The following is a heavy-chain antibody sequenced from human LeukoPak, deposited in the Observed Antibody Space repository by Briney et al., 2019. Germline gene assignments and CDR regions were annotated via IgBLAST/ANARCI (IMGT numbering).Heavy chain of an antibody. CDR2: IKSDGAGT. V-gene: IGHV3-74*01. Sequence: GSLRLFGAAPGFSFSSFWMHWVRQAPGKGLVWVSGIKSDGAGTSYVDSVKGRFTISRDNAKNTLDLQMNSLRAEDTAVYYCARGGYGAYMGWGQGMLVTVSS. D-gene: IGHD4-17*01. CDR1: GFSFSSFW. J-gene: IGHJ4*02. CDR3: ARGGYGAYMG.